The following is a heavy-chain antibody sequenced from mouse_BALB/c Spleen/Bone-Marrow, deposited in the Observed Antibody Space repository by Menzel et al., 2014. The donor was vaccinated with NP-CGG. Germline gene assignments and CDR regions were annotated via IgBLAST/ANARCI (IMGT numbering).Heavy chain of an antibody. V-gene: IGHV1-67*01. Sequence: QVQLQQSGPELVRPGVSVKISCKGSGYTFTDYGMHWVKQSHAKSLEWIGLISLYSGNTNYNQKFKDKATMTVDKSSSTAYMELARLTSEDSAIYSCARGDYRYDETMDYWGQGTSVTVSS. D-gene: IGHD2-14*01. CDR3: ARGDYRYDETMDY. CDR1: GYTFTDYG. J-gene: IGHJ4*01. CDR2: ISLYSGNT.